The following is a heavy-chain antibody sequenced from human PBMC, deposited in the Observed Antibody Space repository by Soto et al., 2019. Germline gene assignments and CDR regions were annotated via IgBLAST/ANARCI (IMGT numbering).Heavy chain of an antibody. CDR2: IYDRGST. J-gene: IGHJ4*02. CDR1: GGSIGSSSYY. D-gene: IGHD6-19*01. Sequence: PSETLSLTCTGSGGSIGSSSYYWGWIRQPPGKGLEWIGSIYDRGSTYSNPSLKSRLTTSLDTSKNQFSLKLTSVTAADTAVYYCARHGYTSGRTYFDYWGQGTLVTVSS. V-gene: IGHV4-39*01. CDR3: ARHGYTSGRTYFDY.